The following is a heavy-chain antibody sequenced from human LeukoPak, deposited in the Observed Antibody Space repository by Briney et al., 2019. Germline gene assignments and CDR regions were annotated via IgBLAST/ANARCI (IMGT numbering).Heavy chain of an antibody. CDR2: ISGSGGST. CDR1: GFTFSNNA. V-gene: IGHV3-23*01. Sequence: GGSLRLSCAASGFTFSNNALSWVRQAPGKGLEWVSVISGSGGSTYYADSVKGRFTISRDNSKNTLYLQMDSLRAGDTAVYYCARRRLRVIDAFDIWGQGTMVTVSS. J-gene: IGHJ3*02. D-gene: IGHD2-21*01. CDR3: ARRRLRVIDAFDI.